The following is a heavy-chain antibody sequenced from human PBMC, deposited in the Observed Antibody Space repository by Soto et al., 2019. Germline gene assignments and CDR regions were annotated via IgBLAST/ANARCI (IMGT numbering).Heavy chain of an antibody. Sequence: QVQLVQSGAEVKKPGASVKVSCKASGYTFTSYGIIWVRQAPGQGLEWMGWISAYNGNTNYAQKHQGRGSMTTDTSTSTVYMELRSARSEGTAVYYCASDAPPEDYWGQGTLVTVSS. CDR3: ASDAPPEDY. CDR1: GYTFTSYG. V-gene: IGHV1-18*01. J-gene: IGHJ4*02. CDR2: ISAYNGNT.